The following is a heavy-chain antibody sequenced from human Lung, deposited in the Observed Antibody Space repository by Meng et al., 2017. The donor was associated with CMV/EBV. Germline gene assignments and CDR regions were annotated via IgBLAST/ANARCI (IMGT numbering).Heavy chain of an antibody. D-gene: IGHD6-19*01. CDR1: GYTFTRYP. V-gene: IGHV7-4-1*02. J-gene: IGHJ4*02. CDR2: ISTNTGNP. CDR3: GTLKYTSGFYGPAY. Sequence: QGQLVKSGSELKKPGASVKVSCKASGYTFTRYPMNWVRQAPGQGLEWMGWISTNTGNPTYAQGFTGQFVFSVDTSVSTAYLQISSLKAEDTAVYYCGTLKYTSGFYGPAYWGQGALVTVSS.